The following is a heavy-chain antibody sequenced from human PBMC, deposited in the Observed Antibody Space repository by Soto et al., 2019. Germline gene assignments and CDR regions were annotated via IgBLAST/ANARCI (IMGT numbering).Heavy chain of an antibody. J-gene: IGHJ6*02. V-gene: IGHV3-30*18. CDR2: ISYDGSNK. CDR3: AKDGSYYYYYGMDV. Sequence: SLRLSCASSAFTFSSYGMHWVRQAPGKGLEWVAVISYDGSNKYYADSVKGRFTISRDNSKNTLYLQMNSLRAGDAAVYYCAKDGSYYYYYGMDVWGQGTTVTVSS. D-gene: IGHD1-26*01. CDR1: AFTFSSYG.